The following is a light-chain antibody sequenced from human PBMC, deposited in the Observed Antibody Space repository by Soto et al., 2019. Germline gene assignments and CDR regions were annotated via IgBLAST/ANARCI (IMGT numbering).Light chain of an antibody. J-gene: IGKJ5*01. CDR2: DAS. CDR3: QQRSNWPIT. CDR1: QCVSSY. V-gene: IGKV3-11*01. Sequence: EIVLTQSRATLSLSPAQSLTFTCRSSQCVSSYLAWYQQEPGQAPRLLIYDASNRATGIPARFSGSGSGTDFTLTISSLEPEDFAVYYCQQRSNWPITFGQGTRLEIK.